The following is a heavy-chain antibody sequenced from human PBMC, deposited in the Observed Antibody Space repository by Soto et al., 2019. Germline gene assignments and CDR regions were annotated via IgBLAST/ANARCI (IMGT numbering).Heavy chain of an antibody. CDR2: IYYSGST. J-gene: IGHJ6*01. CDR1: GGSVSSGSYY. CDR3: ARGPKGMGL. Sequence: QVQLQESGPGLVKPSETLSLTCSVSGGSVSSGSYYWSWIRQPPGKGLEWIGYIYYSGSTNYNPSLKSRVTISLHTSKNQYSLKRSSVTAADTAVYYCARGPKGMGLWGQGTTGTVFS. V-gene: IGHV4-61*01.